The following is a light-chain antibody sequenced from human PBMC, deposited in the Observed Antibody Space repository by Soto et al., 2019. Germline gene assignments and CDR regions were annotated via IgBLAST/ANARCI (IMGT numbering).Light chain of an antibody. CDR3: QHYSNWPPT. Sequence: EVVLTQSPATLSVSPGERATLSCRASQSVHSNLAGYQQKPGQAPSLLISYASTRATGIPARFSGSGSGTEFTLTLSSLQSEDFGVYYCQHYSNWPPTFGPGTIVEIK. V-gene: IGKV3-15*01. CDR2: YAS. J-gene: IGKJ3*01. CDR1: QSVHSN.